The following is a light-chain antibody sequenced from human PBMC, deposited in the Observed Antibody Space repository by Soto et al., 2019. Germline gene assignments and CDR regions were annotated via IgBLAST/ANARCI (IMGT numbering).Light chain of an antibody. Sequence: DIPMTQSPSTLSASVGDRVTITCRASQSISSWLAWYQQKPGKAPKLLIYDASSLESGVPSRFSGSGSGTEFTLTIISLQPDDFATYYCQQYNSYPWTFGQGTKVEIK. CDR1: QSISSW. J-gene: IGKJ1*01. CDR3: QQYNSYPWT. V-gene: IGKV1-5*01. CDR2: DAS.